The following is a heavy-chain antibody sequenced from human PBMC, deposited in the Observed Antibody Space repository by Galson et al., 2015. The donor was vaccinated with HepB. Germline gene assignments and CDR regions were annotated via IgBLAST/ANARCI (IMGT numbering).Heavy chain of an antibody. V-gene: IGHV6-1*01. CDR2: TYYRSTWYS. D-gene: IGHD6-13*01. CDR3: ARLSGNSWFDY. Sequence: CAISGDSVSSYGATWNWIRQSPSRGLEWLGRTYYRSTWYSDYAASVRSRMIINPDTSKNQFSLQLNSVTPEDTAIYYCARLSGNSWFDYWAREPWSPSPQ. J-gene: IGHJ4*02. CDR1: GDSVSSYGAT.